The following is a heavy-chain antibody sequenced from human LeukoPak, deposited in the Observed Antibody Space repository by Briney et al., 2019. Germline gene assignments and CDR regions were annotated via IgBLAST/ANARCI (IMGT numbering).Heavy chain of an antibody. J-gene: IGHJ5*02. CDR2: ISHSGST. D-gene: IGHD3-3*01. V-gene: IGHV4-34*01. CDR3: ARAGLSIFGMITPNWFDP. Sequence: SETLSLTCSVYGGSFSDYYWSWIRQPPGKGLEWIGEISHSGSTKFNPSLKSRVTISVDTSRNQFSLNLTSVTAADMAVYCCARAGLSIFGMITPNWFDPWGQGTLVSVSS. CDR1: GGSFSDYY.